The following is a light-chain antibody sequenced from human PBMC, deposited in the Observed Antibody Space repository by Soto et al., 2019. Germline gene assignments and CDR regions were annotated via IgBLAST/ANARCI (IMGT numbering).Light chain of an antibody. CDR2: DVS. Sequence: QSALTQPASVSGSPGQSITISCTGTSTDIGGYNYVSWYQQHPGKAPKLMIHDVSNRPSGVSNRFSGSKSGNTASLTISGLQAEDEADYYCGSYTTSSTLVFGGGTQLTVL. J-gene: IGLJ2*01. V-gene: IGLV2-14*01. CDR3: GSYTTSSTLV. CDR1: STDIGGYNY.